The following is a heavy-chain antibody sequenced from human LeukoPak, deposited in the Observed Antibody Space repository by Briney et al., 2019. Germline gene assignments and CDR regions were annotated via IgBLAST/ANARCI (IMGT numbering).Heavy chain of an antibody. Sequence: PGGSLRLSCAASGFTFSSYGMSWVRQAPGKGLEWVSAISGSGGSTYYADSVKGRFTISRDNSKNTPYLQMNSLRAEDTAVYYCAKDFYGSGSYYSFPFDYWGQGTLVTVSS. D-gene: IGHD3-10*01. CDR3: AKDFYGSGSYYSFPFDY. J-gene: IGHJ4*02. CDR1: GFTFSSYG. CDR2: ISGSGGST. V-gene: IGHV3-23*01.